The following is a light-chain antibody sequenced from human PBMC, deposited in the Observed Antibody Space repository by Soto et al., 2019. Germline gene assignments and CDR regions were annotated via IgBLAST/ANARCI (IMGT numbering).Light chain of an antibody. V-gene: IGKV3-15*01. J-gene: IGKJ4*01. CDR1: QSVNSD. CDR3: QQYNSWPLT. CDR2: GAS. Sequence: EIVMTQSPATLSVSPGEGATLSCRASQSVNSDLAWYQQKPGQAPSLLIYGASTRATGFPARFSGSGSGTEFTLTISSLLSEDFALYYCQQYNSWPLTFGGGTKVEIK.